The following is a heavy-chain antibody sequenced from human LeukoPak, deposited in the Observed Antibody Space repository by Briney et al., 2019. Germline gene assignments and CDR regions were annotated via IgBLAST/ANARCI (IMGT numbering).Heavy chain of an antibody. CDR1: GFTVSSNY. V-gene: IGHV3-23*01. D-gene: IGHD6-19*01. J-gene: IGHJ4*02. CDR3: ARLSQVYSSGWYSVDYFDY. Sequence: GGSLRLSCAASGFTVSSNYMSWVRQAPGKGLEWVSAISGSGGSTYYADSVKGRFTISRDNSKNTLYLQMNSLRAEDTAVYYCARLSQVYSSGWYSVDYFDYWGQGTLVTVSS. CDR2: ISGSGGST.